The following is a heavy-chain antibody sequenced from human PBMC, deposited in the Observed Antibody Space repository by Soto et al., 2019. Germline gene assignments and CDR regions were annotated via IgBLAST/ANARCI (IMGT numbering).Heavy chain of an antibody. V-gene: IGHV1-46*01. Sequence: GASVKVSCKASGYTFTSYYMHWVRQAPGQGLEWMGIFNPSGGGTKYAQKFQGRVTVTRDTSTSTVYMELSSLRSDDTAVYYCARDDRDGYNDAGLDYWGQGTPVTVYS. CDR2: FNPSGGGT. CDR1: GYTFTSYY. D-gene: IGHD5-12*01. CDR3: ARDDRDGYNDAGLDY. J-gene: IGHJ4*02.